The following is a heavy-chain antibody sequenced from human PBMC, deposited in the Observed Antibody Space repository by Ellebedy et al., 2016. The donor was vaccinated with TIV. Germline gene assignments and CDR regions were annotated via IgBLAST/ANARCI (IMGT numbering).Heavy chain of an antibody. V-gene: IGHV4-4*07. D-gene: IGHD3-3*02. CDR1: GGSMSSHY. CDR3: ASGGLAHIFGYSYPMDV. CDR2: VYSSGST. Sequence: PSETLSLTCTVSGGSMSSHYWNWIRQAAGKGLEYIGRVYSSGSTNYSPSLQSRVSMSVDTSKNQFFLKLSSVTAADTAVYYCASGGLAHIFGYSYPMDVWGQGTTVTVSS. J-gene: IGHJ6*02.